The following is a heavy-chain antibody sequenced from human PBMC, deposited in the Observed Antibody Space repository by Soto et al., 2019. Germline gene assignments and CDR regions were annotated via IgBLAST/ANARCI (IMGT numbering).Heavy chain of an antibody. J-gene: IGHJ4*02. CDR1: GGSISSVGYY. Sequence: SETLSLTGTVSGGSISSVGYYWSWIRQHPGKGLEWIGYIYYSGSTYYKPSLKSRVTISVDTSKNQFSLKLSSVTAADTAVYYSARVAAAGPFDYWGQGTLVTVSS. V-gene: IGHV4-31*03. CDR2: IYYSGST. CDR3: ARVAAAGPFDY. D-gene: IGHD6-13*01.